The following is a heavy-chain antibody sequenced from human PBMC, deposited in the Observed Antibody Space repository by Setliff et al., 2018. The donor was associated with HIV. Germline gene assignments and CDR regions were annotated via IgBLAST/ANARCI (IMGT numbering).Heavy chain of an antibody. V-gene: IGHV4-31*03. D-gene: IGHD2-2*01. J-gene: IGHJ4*02. Sequence: PSDTLSLTCTVSGGSISSGDYYWSWIRQHPGKGLEWIGYINYSGSTYYNPSLKSRLNISLDTSKNQFSLKLSSVTATDTAVYFCARALGYCSTTSRYAEYFDYWGQGTVVTVSS. CDR2: INYSGST. CDR3: ARALGYCSTTSRYAEYFDY. CDR1: GGSISSGDYY.